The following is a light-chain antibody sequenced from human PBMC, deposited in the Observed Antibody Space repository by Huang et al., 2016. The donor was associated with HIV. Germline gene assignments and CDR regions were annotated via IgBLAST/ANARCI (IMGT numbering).Light chain of an antibody. J-gene: IGKJ3*01. V-gene: IGKV3-11*01. CDR3: QHRSNWSS. CDR2: DAS. Sequence: EIVLTQSPATLSLSPGERATLSCRASQSVGRYLAWYQQKPGRAPRLVIYDASNRAADLPYRLSGSGSGTDLPLTISSLEAEDFAVYYCQHRSNWSSFGPGTRVAVK. CDR1: QSVGRY.